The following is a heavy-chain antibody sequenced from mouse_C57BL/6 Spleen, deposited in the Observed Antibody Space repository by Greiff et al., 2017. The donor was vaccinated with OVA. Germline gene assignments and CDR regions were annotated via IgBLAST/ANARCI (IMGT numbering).Heavy chain of an antibody. CDR3: AREWITTVVARYFDY. CDR1: GYTFTSYW. J-gene: IGHJ2*01. Sequence: QVQLKQSGAELVKPGASVKMSCKASGYTFTSYWITWVKQRPGQGLEWIGDIYPGSGSTNYNEKFKSKATLTVDTSSSTAYMQLSSLTSEDSAVYYCAREWITTVVARYFDYWGQGTTLTVSS. V-gene: IGHV1-55*01. CDR2: IYPGSGST. D-gene: IGHD1-1*01.